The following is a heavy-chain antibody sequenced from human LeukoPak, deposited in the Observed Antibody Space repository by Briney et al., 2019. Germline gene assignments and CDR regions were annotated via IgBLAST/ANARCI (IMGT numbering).Heavy chain of an antibody. Sequence: GGSLRLSCAVAGFTIRSFGMSWVRQAPGKGLEWVSGIRGSGGTTYYADSVKGRFTISRDNPKNTLYLQMNSLRDEDTAVYYCARDLGQYYDTSDNWFDPWGQGTLVTVSS. V-gene: IGHV3-23*01. CDR3: ARDLGQYYDTSDNWFDP. D-gene: IGHD3-22*01. CDR2: IRGSGGTT. J-gene: IGHJ5*02. CDR1: GFTIRSFG.